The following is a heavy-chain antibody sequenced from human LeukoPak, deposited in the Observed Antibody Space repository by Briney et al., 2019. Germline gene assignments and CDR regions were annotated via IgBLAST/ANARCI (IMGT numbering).Heavy chain of an antibody. D-gene: IGHD3-22*01. CDR3: ARFMTDYYDSSGYYRHLFHAMDV. CDR2: IYYSATT. Sequence: SETLSLTCSVSGDSISGSNYYWGWIRQPPGKGLEWIGSIYYSATTYYNTYLKSRVTVSVDTSKNQFSLKLSSVTAADTAVYYCARFMTDYYDSSGYYRHLFHAMDVWGQGTTVTVSS. CDR1: GDSISGSNYY. V-gene: IGHV4-39*07. J-gene: IGHJ6*02.